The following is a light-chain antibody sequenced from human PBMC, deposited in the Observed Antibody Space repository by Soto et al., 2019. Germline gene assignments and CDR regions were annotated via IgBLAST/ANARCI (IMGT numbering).Light chain of an antibody. Sequence: QSVLTQPASVSGSPGQSITISCTGTRRDVGGYNYVSWYQQYPGKSPKLLIYEVTHRPSGVSNRFSGSKSGNTASLTISGLQDEDEADYYCSSYTISNTLPFVFGTGTKSPS. J-gene: IGLJ1*01. CDR1: RRDVGGYNY. CDR2: EVT. CDR3: SSYTISNTLPFV. V-gene: IGLV2-14*01.